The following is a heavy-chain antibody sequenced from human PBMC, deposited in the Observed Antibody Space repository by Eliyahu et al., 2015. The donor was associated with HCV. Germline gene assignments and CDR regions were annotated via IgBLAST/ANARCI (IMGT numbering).Heavy chain of an antibody. CDR2: ISGSGGST. D-gene: IGHD6-19*01. J-gene: IGHJ6*02. Sequence: EVQLLESGGGLVQPGGSLRLSCAASGFTFSXXAISWVRXAPGKGLEWXSAISGSGGSTYYADSVKGRFTISRDNSKNTLYLQMNSLRAEDTAVYYCAKGRAGQWLVLYYYYYGMDVWGQGTTVTVSS. V-gene: IGHV3-23*01. CDR3: AKGRAGQWLVLYYYYYGMDV. CDR1: GFTFSXXA.